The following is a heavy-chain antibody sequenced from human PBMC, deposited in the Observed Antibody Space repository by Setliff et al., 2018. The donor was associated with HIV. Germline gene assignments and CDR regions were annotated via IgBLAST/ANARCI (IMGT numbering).Heavy chain of an antibody. Sequence: SVKVSCKASGGTFNTYTITWVRQAPGQGLEWMGGVIPFTGTTNYAQKFQGRVTITTDESRSIVYMELSSLRSDDAAVYYCARAAGYSSSWHRYAFEIWGQGTMVTVSS. CDR1: GGTFNTYT. V-gene: IGHV1-69*16. D-gene: IGHD6-13*01. CDR3: ARAAGYSSSWHRYAFEI. J-gene: IGHJ3*02. CDR2: VIPFTGTT.